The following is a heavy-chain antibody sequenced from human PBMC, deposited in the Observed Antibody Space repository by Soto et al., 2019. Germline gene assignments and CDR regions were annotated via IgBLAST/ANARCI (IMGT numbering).Heavy chain of an antibody. CDR1: GGFISNYY. CDR2: IYYRGSI. J-gene: IGHJ5*02. D-gene: IGHD1-20*01. CDR3: ARLTGTPTTVWLDP. V-gene: IGHV4-59*01. Sequence: NPSETLSLTCTVSGGFISNYYWSWIRQPPGMGLEWIGYIYYRGSINHNPSLKSRVTISVDTSKNQFSLRLSSVTTADTAMYYCARLTGTPTTVWLDPWGQGSLVTVSS.